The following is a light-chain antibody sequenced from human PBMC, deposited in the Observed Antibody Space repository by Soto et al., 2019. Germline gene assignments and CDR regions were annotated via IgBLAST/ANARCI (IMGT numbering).Light chain of an antibody. V-gene: IGKV3-15*01. Sequence: IVMTQSPATVSASPGERVTLSCRASQSVSGNVAWYHQKPGQPPRLLVYGASTTATDIPARFFESGSETDFTLTITRLQSEDFGTYYCQQFNSWPRTFGQGTKVEIK. CDR2: GAS. CDR1: QSVSGN. CDR3: QQFNSWPRT. J-gene: IGKJ1*01.